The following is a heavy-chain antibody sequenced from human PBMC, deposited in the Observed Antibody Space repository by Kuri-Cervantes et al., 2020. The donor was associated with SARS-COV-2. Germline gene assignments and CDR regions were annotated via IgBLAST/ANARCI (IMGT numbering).Heavy chain of an antibody. CDR1: GGSISSSSYY. CDR2: ISGSGGST. CDR3: AKDVTYSTSCY. J-gene: IGHJ4*02. V-gene: IGHV3-23*01. Sequence: ETLSLTCTVSGGSISSSSYYWGWIRQPPGKGLEWVSAISGSGGSTYYADSVKGRFTISRDNSKNTLYLQMNSLRAEDTAVYYCAKDVTYSTSCYWGQGTLVTVSS. D-gene: IGHD6-13*01.